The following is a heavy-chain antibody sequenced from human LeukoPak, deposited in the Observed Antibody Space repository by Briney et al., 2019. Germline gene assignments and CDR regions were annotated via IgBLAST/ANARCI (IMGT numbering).Heavy chain of an antibody. D-gene: IGHD2-2*01. CDR3: ARRSGMPDHDAFDI. CDR1: GGSMSSYY. J-gene: IGHJ3*02. V-gene: IGHV4-59*01. Sequence: SETLSLTCTVSGGSMSSYYWSWIRQPPGKGLEWIGYIYYSGSTNYNPSLKSRVTISVDTSKKQFSLKLSSVTAADTAVYYCARRSGMPDHDAFDIWGQGTMVTVSS. CDR2: IYYSGST.